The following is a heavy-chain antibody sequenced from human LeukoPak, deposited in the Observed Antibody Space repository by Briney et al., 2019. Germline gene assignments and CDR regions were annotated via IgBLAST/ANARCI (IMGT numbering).Heavy chain of an antibody. CDR1: GFIFSTYW. Sequence: GGSLRLSCAASGFIFSTYWMHWLRQAPGKGLIWVSRINTDGSSTAYAASVRGRFTISRDNAKNIVYLQMSSLRAEDTALYFCARERVGSDYYGLDVWGQGTTVSVSS. CDR2: INTDGSST. D-gene: IGHD6-25*01. V-gene: IGHV3-74*01. J-gene: IGHJ6*02. CDR3: ARERVGSDYYGLDV.